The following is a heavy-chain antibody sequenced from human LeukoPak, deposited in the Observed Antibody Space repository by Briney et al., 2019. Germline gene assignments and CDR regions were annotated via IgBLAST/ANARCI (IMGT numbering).Heavy chain of an antibody. J-gene: IGHJ4*02. CDR2: ISGGGGST. V-gene: IGHV3-23*01. Sequence: QAGGSLRLSCAASGFTFSSYAMSWVRQAPGKGLDWVSGISGGGGSTYYADTVKGRLTISRDNSKNTLYLQMNSLRAEDTAVYYCAKSDLAYCGGDCYSDYWGQGTLVTVSS. D-gene: IGHD2-21*01. CDR3: AKSDLAYCGGDCYSDY. CDR1: GFTFSSYA.